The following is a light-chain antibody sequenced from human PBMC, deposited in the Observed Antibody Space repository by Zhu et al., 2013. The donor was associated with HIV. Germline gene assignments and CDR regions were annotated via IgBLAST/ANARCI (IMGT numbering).Light chain of an antibody. Sequence: QSVLTQPPSVSAAPGQKVTISCSGSSSNIGNYRVSWYQQFPGTAPRLLIYDNNERPSGIPDRFSGSKSGTSATLGITGLQTGDEADYYCGTWDSSLSAWVFGGGTKLTVL. V-gene: IGLV1-51*01. CDR3: GTWDSSLSAWV. CDR1: SSNIGNYR. CDR2: DNN. J-gene: IGLJ3*02.